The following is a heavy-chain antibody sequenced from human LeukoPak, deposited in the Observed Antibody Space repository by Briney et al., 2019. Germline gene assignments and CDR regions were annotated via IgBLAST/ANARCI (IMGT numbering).Heavy chain of an antibody. CDR3: TTSLLYDSSAWVDY. J-gene: IGHJ4*02. CDR1: GFTFSYAW. CDR2: IKSKIDGGTT. V-gene: IGHV3-15*01. Sequence: GGSLRLSCAASGFTFSYAWMNWVRQAPGRGLEWVGRIKSKIDGGTTDSAAPVKGRFTISRDDSKNTLYLEMNSLKTEDTAVYYCTTSLLYDSSAWVDYWGQGTLVTVSS. D-gene: IGHD3-22*01.